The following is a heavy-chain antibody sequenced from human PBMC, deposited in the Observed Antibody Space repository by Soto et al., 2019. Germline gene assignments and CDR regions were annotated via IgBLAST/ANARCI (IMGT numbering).Heavy chain of an antibody. CDR2: ISSAGDLI. D-gene: IGHD2-21*01. CDR1: GFTVSDYS. J-gene: IGHJ4*02. Sequence: VGSLRLSCTASGFTVSDYSVNWVRQAPGKGLEWISYISSAGDLILYADSVKGRFTIARDIAKNSLYLQMDSLRDEDSAVYYCATWAIAVGGEGFWGQGTLVTVSS. CDR3: ATWAIAVGGEGF. V-gene: IGHV3-48*02.